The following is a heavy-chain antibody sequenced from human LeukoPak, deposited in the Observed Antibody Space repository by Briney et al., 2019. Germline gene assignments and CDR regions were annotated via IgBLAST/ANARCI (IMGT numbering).Heavy chain of an antibody. CDR2: ISYDGSNK. J-gene: IGHJ4*02. CDR3: ASHSGYDRFDY. V-gene: IGHV3-30*01. D-gene: IGHD5-12*01. CDR1: GFTFSSYA. Sequence: GGSLRLSCAASGFTFSSYAMPWVRQAPGKGLEWVAVISYDGSNKYYADSVKGRFTISRDNSKNTLYLQMNSLRAEDTAVYYCASHSGYDRFDYWGQGTLVTVSS.